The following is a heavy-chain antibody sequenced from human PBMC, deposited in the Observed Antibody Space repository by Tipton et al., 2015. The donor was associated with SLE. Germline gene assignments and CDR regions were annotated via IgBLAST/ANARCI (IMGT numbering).Heavy chain of an antibody. V-gene: IGHV4-34*01. CDR1: GGSFSGYY. CDR3: ARTRPGMGDY. J-gene: IGHJ4*02. D-gene: IGHD1-14*01. Sequence: TLSLTCAVYGGSFSGYYWSWIRQPPGKGLEWIGEFNHSGSTNYNPALKSRFTISVDTPKNQFSLKLSSGTAADTAVYYCARTRPGMGDYWGQGTLVTVSS. CDR2: FNHSGST.